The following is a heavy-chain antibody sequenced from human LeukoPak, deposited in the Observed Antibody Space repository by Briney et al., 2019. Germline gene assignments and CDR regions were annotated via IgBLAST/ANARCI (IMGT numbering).Heavy chain of an antibody. CDR1: GFSFSSYS. V-gene: IGHV3-21*01. Sequence: GGSLRLSCAASGFSFSSYSMSWVRQAPGKGLEWVSFISRSSSDIYHADSVKGRFTISRDNAKNSLYLQMNSLRAEATAVYYCARDLPAAVDWGQGTLVTVSS. J-gene: IGHJ4*02. CDR3: ARDLPAAVD. CDR2: ISRSSSDI. D-gene: IGHD2-2*01.